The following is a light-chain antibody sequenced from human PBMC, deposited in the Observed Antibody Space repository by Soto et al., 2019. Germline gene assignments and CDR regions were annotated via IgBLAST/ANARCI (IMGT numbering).Light chain of an antibody. J-gene: IGKJ4*01. Sequence: DIVMTQSPDSLAVSLGERATINCKSSQSVLYSSNNKNYLAWYQQKPGQPPKLLIYWASPRESGVPDRFTGSGSGTDFTLTISSLQAEDVAVYYCQQHYSTPLTFGGGTKVEIK. V-gene: IGKV4-1*01. CDR1: QSVLYSSNNKNY. CDR2: WAS. CDR3: QQHYSTPLT.